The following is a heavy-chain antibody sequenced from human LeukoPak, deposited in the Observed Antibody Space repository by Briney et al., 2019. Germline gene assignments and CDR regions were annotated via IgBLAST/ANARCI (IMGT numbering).Heavy chain of an antibody. J-gene: IGHJ6*01. CDR1: GLTVRNNY. D-gene: IGHD3-10*01. V-gene: IGHV3-53*01. Sequence: GGSLRLSCAASGLTVRNNYMSWVRQSPGKGLEWVSVIYSDGSTYYEDSVEGRFTISRDTSKNTLSLQMSSLRVEDTAVYFCAREKGRGVISPYY. CDR3: AREKGRGVISPYY. CDR2: IYSDGST.